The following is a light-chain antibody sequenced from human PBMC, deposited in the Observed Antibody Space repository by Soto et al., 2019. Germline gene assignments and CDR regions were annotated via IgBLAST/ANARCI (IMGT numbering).Light chain of an antibody. CDR3: QTWVKSTVV. J-gene: IGLJ2*01. CDR1: ILGNRY. CDR2: QDA. Sequence: SYELTQPPSVSVSPGQTASITCSGDILGNRYACWYRQKPGQSPVLVIYQDAKRPSGIAERFSGSNSGDTATLTISGTQAMDEAVYYCQTWVKSTVVFGGGTKLTVL. V-gene: IGLV3-1*01.